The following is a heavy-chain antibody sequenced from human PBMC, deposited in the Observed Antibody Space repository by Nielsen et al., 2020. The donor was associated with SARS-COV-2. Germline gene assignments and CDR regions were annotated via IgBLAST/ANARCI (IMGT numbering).Heavy chain of an antibody. D-gene: IGHD3-10*01. CDR3: ARSSHYYGSGKGWFDP. Sequence: SETLSLTCTVSGGSISSYYWSWIRQPAGKGLEWIGRIYTSGSTNYNPSLKSRVTMSVDTSKNQFSLKLSSVTAADTAVYYCARSSHYYGSGKGWFDPWGQGTLVTASS. CDR1: GGSISSYY. V-gene: IGHV4-4*07. J-gene: IGHJ5*02. CDR2: IYTSGST.